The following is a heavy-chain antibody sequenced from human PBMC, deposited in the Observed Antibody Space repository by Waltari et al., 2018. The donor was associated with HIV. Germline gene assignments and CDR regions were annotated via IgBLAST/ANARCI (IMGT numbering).Heavy chain of an antibody. V-gene: IGHV4-39*07. CDR2: IYYSGST. Sequence: QLQLQESGPGLVKPSETLSLTCTVSGGSISSSSYYWGWIRPPPGKGLEWIGSIYYSGSTYYNPSLKSRVTISVDTSKNQFSLKLSSVTAADTAVYYCARDAGMGYYYDSSGYYSLDYWGQGTLVTVSS. CDR1: GGSISSSSYY. D-gene: IGHD3-22*01. J-gene: IGHJ4*02. CDR3: ARDAGMGYYYDSSGYYSLDY.